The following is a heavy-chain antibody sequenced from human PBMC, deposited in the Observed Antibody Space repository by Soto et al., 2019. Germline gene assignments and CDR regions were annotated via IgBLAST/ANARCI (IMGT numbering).Heavy chain of an antibody. V-gene: IGHV4-30-4*01. CDR3: VRESRITIFGVIYYPFDC. J-gene: IGHJ4*02. CDR2: IHYSGST. Sequence: SETLSLTCTVSGDSISGGDYYWNWIRQPPGKGLEWIGHIHYSGSTYYNPSLKSRVTISVDRSKNQLSLKLTSVTAAEKAVFYCVRESRITIFGVIYYPFDCWGQGTLVTVSS. CDR1: GDSISGGDYY. D-gene: IGHD3-3*01.